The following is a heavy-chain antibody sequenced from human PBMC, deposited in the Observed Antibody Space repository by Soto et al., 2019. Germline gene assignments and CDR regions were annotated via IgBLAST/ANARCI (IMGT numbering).Heavy chain of an antibody. CDR2: IYYSGST. CDR3: ASLRDCSSLRCYGPFEY. CDR1: GGSISSYY. V-gene: IGHV4-59*06. J-gene: IGHJ4*02. D-gene: IGHD2-2*01. Sequence: PSETLSLTCTVSGGSISSYYWSWIRQPPGKGLEWIGYIYYSGSTYYSPSLKSRVTISVDTSKNQFSLKLSSVTAADTAVYYCASLRDCSSLRCYGPFEYWGQGTLVTVSS.